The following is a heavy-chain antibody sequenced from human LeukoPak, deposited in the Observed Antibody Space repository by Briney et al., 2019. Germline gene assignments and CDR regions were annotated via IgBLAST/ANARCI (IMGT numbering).Heavy chain of an antibody. Sequence: PSETLSLTCAVYGGSFSGYYWSWIRQPPGKGLEWIGEINHSGSTNYNPSLKSRVTISVDTSKNQFSLKLSSVTAADTAVYYCARHAGYYDILTGPINWFDPWGQGTLVTVSS. CDR1: GGSFSGYY. J-gene: IGHJ5*02. CDR2: INHSGST. CDR3: ARHAGYYDILTGPINWFDP. D-gene: IGHD3-9*01. V-gene: IGHV4-34*01.